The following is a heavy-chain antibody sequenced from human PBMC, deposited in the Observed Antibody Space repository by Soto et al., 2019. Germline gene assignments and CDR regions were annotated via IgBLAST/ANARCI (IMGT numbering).Heavy chain of an antibody. CDR3: AKDREQFRVTVYDH. CDR1: GFTFYNYA. Sequence: EVQLLESGGGLVQPGGSLRLSCAASGFTFYNYAMTWVRQAPGKGLAWVSSVHINGDDTYYADSVRGRFTISRDNSKNTLSLQMNSLRAEDTAVYYCAKDREQFRVTVYDHWGQGTLVTVSS. D-gene: IGHD1-26*01. J-gene: IGHJ5*02. V-gene: IGHV3-23*01. CDR2: VHINGDDT.